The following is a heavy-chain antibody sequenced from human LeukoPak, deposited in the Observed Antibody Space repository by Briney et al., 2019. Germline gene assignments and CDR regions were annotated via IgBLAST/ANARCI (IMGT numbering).Heavy chain of an antibody. CDR3: ARRWGSGSYDAFDI. CDR1: GGSISSYY. J-gene: IGHJ3*02. CDR2: IYYSGST. D-gene: IGHD3-10*01. V-gene: IGHV4-59*08. Sequence: PSETLSFTCTVSGGSISSYYWSWIRQPPGKGLEWIGYIYYSGSTNYNPSLKSRVTISVDTSKNQFSLKLSSVTAADTAVYYCARRWGSGSYDAFDIWGQGTMVTVSS.